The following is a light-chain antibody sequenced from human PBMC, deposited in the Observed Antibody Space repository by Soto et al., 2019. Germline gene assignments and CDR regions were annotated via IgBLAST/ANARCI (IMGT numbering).Light chain of an antibody. CDR1: QSVSSY. J-gene: IGKJ4*01. Sequence: EIVLTQSPATLSLSPGERATLSCRASQSVSSYLAWYQQKPGQAPMLLIYDASNRATGIPARFSGSGSGTYFTLTISSVEPEDFVVYYCQQRSNWVTFGGGTKVEIK. CDR3: QQRSNWVT. CDR2: DAS. V-gene: IGKV3-11*01.